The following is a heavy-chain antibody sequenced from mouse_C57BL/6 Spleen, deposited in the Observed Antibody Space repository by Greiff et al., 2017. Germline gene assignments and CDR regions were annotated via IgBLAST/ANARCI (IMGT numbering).Heavy chain of an antibody. CDR3: ARHPYDYDASYWYCDV. CDR2: ISSGGSYT. V-gene: IGHV5-6*01. Sequence: EVHLVESGGDLVKPGGSLKLSCAASGFTFSSYGMSWVRQTPDKRLEWVATISSGGSYTYYPDSVKGRFTISRDNAKNTLYLQMSSLKSEDTAMYYCARHPYDYDASYWYCDVWGTGTTVTVSS. J-gene: IGHJ1*03. D-gene: IGHD2-4*01. CDR1: GFTFSSYG.